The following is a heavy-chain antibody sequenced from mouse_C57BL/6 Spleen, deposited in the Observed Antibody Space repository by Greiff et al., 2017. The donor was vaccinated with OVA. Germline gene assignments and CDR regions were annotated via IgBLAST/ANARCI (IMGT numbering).Heavy chain of an antibody. CDR2: INPSTGGT. Sequence: EVQGVESGPELVKPGASVKISCKASGYSFTGYYMNWVKQSPEKSLEWIGEINPSTGGTTYNQKFKAKATLTVDKSSSTAYMQLKSLTSEDSAVYYCARSGSTLLYAMDYWGQGTSVTVSS. J-gene: IGHJ4*01. CDR1: GYSFTGYY. CDR3: ARSGSTLLYAMDY. D-gene: IGHD1-1*01. V-gene: IGHV1-42*01.